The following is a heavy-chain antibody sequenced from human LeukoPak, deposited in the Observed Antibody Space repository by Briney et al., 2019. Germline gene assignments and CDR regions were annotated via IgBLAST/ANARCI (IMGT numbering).Heavy chain of an antibody. CDR3: ARSIYASGSFYAFDI. CDR2: FSGSGGST. V-gene: IGHV3-23*01. Sequence: PGGSLSLSCAASGFTFSGYAWSWVRQAPGKGLDWVLGFSGSGGSTYYAASAKGRFTISRDNSKNTLYLQINSLRAEDTAVYHCARSIYASGSFYAFDIWGQGTMVTVSS. J-gene: IGHJ3*02. D-gene: IGHD3-10*01. CDR1: GFTFSGYA.